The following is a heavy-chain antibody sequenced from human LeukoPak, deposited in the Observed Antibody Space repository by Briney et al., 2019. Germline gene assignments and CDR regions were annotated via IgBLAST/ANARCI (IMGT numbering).Heavy chain of an antibody. CDR2: MSSSGST. D-gene: IGHD3-22*01. CDR3: ARAPYSYDSSGAFDI. Sequence: PSETLSLTCTVSGDSLSSGDYYWSWLRQPAGTGREWLGRMSSSGSTNYNPSLKSRVTISVDTSKNQFSLKLSSVTAADTAVYFCARAPYSYDSSGAFDIWGQGTMVTVSS. CDR1: GDSLSSGDYY. J-gene: IGHJ3*02. V-gene: IGHV4-61*02.